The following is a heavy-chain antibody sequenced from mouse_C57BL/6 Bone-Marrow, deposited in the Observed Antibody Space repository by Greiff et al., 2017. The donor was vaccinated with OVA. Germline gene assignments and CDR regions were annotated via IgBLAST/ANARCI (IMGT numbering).Heavy chain of an antibody. CDR2: ISNGGGST. CDR3: ARHGYYDSLYFDV. Sequence: EVMLVESGGGLVQPGGSLKLSCAASGFTFSDYYMYWVRQTPEKRLEWVAYISNGGGSTYYPDTVKGRFTISRDNAKNTLYLQMSRLKSEDTAMYYCARHGYYDSLYFDVWGTGTTVTVSS. J-gene: IGHJ1*03. D-gene: IGHD2-4*01. V-gene: IGHV5-12*01. CDR1: GFTFSDYY.